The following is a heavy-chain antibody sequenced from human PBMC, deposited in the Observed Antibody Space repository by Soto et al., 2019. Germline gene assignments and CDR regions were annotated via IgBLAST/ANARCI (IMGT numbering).Heavy chain of an antibody. D-gene: IGHD6-6*01. CDR3: AKGREYSSSSWIDY. Sequence: QVQLVESGGGVVQPGRSLRLSYAASGFTFSSYGMHWVRQAPGKGLEWVAVISYDGSNKYYADSVKGRFTISRDNSKNTLYLQMNSLRAEDTAVYYCAKGREYSSSSWIDYWGQGTLVTVSS. CDR1: GFTFSSYG. CDR2: ISYDGSNK. J-gene: IGHJ4*02. V-gene: IGHV3-30*18.